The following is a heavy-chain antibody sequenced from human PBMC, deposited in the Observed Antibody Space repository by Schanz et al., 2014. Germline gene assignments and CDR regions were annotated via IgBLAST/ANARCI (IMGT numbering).Heavy chain of an antibody. Sequence: VQLVESGGGLVKPGGSLRLSCVASGFSFSGFAVHWVRQAPGKGLEWVSIVSHDGFTKHYADSVKGRFTISRDNSKNTLYLQMNSLRTEDTAVYFCAKSYDTSGYSGFDYWGQGTLVTVSS. CDR1: GFSFSGFA. J-gene: IGHJ4*02. CDR2: VSHDGFTK. D-gene: IGHD3-22*01. CDR3: AKSYDTSGYSGFDY. V-gene: IGHV3-30*04.